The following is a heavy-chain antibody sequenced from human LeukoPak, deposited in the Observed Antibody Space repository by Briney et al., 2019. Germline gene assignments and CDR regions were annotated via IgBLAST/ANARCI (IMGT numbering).Heavy chain of an antibody. D-gene: IGHD3-10*01. V-gene: IGHV5-51*01. J-gene: IGHJ3*02. Sequence: GESLQISRQGSGSSFTSYWIGWVRQMPGKGLEWMGIIYPGDSDTRYSPSFQGQVTISADKSISTAYLQWSSLKASDTAMYYCARGHMVRGVPDAFDIWGQGTMVTVSS. CDR3: ARGHMVRGVPDAFDI. CDR2: IYPGDSDT. CDR1: GSSFTSYW.